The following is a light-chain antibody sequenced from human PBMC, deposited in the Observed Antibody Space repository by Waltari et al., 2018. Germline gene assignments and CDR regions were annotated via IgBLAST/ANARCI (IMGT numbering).Light chain of an antibody. CDR3: QQSYSTPQT. Sequence: IQMTQSPSSLSASVLDRVTITCRASQSISSYLNWYQQKPGKAPKLLIYAASSLQSGVPSRFSGSGSGTDFTLTISSLQPEDFATYYCQQSYSTPQTFGQGTKVEIK. J-gene: IGKJ1*01. CDR2: AAS. CDR1: QSISSY. V-gene: IGKV1-39*01.